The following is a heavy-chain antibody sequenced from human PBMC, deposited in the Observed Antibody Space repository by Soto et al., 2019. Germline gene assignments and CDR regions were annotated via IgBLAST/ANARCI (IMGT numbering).Heavy chain of an antibody. CDR1: SYSFSFYG. D-gene: IGHD3-22*01. CDR2: INPSDGNR. Sequence: ASVKVSCKAPSYSFSFYGINWVRQAPGQGLEWMGWINPSDGNRNFAQKFEDRVTMTTATSTNTVFLELRSLKSDDTAIYYCASDRLRGYHSSGFSSWGQGTMVTVSS. J-gene: IGHJ5*02. V-gene: IGHV1-18*01. CDR3: ASDRLRGYHSSGFSS.